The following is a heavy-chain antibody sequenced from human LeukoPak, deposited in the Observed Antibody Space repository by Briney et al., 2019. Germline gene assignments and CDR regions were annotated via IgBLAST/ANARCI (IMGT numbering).Heavy chain of an antibody. CDR1: GFTVSSNY. CDR3: ARDKGDSSGYYSLQH. J-gene: IGHJ1*01. D-gene: IGHD3-22*01. CDR2: ISSSSSYI. Sequence: GGSLRLSCAASGFTVSSNYMNWVRQAPGKGLEWVSSISSSSSYIYYADSVKGRFTISRDNAKNSLYLQMNSLRAEDTAVYYCARDKGDSSGYYSLQHWGQGTLVTVSS. V-gene: IGHV3-21*01.